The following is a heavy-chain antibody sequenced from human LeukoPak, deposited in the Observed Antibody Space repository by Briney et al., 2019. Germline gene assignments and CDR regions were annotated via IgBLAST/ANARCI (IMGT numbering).Heavy chain of an antibody. V-gene: IGHV3-30*02. D-gene: IGHD4-23*01. Sequence: GGSLRLSCAASGFIFSSYGMHWVRQAPGKGLEWVAFIRNDGSNKYYADSVKGRFTISRDNSKNTLYLQMNSLRAEDTAVYYCAKLLSNSGRFLYWGQGTLVTVSS. J-gene: IGHJ4*02. CDR1: GFIFSSYG. CDR2: IRNDGSNK. CDR3: AKLLSNSGRFLY.